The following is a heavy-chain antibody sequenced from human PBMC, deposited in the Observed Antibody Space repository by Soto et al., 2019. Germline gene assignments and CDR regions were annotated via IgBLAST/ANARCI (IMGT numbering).Heavy chain of an antibody. D-gene: IGHD4-4*01. CDR1: GGSLGSYY. J-gene: IGHJ6*02. Sequence: PSETLALTCTVSGGSLGSYYWSWIRQPPGKGLEWIGYVFYTGRANYNASLKSRVSISPDTSNYQFSLKLSSVTAPDTAVYYCARDGDGRMTTNPYYHNGMDVWGPGTTVTVSS. CDR3: ARDGDGRMTTNPYYHNGMDV. CDR2: VFYTGRA. V-gene: IGHV4-59*01.